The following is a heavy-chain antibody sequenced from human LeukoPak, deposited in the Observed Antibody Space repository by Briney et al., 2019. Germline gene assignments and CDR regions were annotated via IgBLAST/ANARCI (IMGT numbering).Heavy chain of an antibody. CDR1: GFTFSSCE. Sequence: GGSLRLSCAASGFTFSSCEMSWVRQAPGKGLEWVSYISTTGTTMYYEDSVKGRFTISRDNAKNSLHLQMNSLRAEDTAVYYCVRAYGSGYDSVFDYWGQGTLVTVSS. D-gene: IGHD5-12*01. CDR2: ISTTGTTM. CDR3: VRAYGSGYDSVFDY. J-gene: IGHJ4*02. V-gene: IGHV3-48*03.